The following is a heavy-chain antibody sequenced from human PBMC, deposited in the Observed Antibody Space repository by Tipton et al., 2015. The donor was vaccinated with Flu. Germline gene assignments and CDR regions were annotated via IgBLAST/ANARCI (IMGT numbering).Heavy chain of an antibody. D-gene: IGHD4-11*01. V-gene: IGHV4-39*07. CDR1: GDSIKSSNYY. J-gene: IGHJ5*02. Sequence: GLVKPSETLSLTCGVSGDSIKSSNYYWGWIRQPPGKGLEWIGNTFHSGNTYLNPSLKSRVTISSDTSKNQFSLKLSSVTAADTAVYYCARRDYSNYVSEPKNWFDPWGQGALVTVSS. CDR3: ARRDYSNYVSEPKNWFDP. CDR2: TFHSGNT.